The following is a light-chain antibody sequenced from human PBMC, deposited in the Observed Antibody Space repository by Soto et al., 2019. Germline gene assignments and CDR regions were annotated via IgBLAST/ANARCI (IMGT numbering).Light chain of an antibody. CDR2: DVS. CDR1: SSDVGGYNY. CDR3: NSYTSSSPYV. Sequence: QSALTQPASVSGSPGQSITISCTGTSSDVGGYNYVSWYQQHPGKAPKLMIYDVSNRSSGVSNRFSGSKSGNTASLTISGLQAEDGADYYCNSYTSSSPYVFGTGTELAVL. V-gene: IGLV2-14*01. J-gene: IGLJ1*01.